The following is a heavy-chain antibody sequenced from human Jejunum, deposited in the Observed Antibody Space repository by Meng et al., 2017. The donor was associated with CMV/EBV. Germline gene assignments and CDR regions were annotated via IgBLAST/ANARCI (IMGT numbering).Heavy chain of an antibody. V-gene: IGHV4-4*07. CDR3: VRETDMTVGPHFDY. J-gene: IGHJ4*02. CDR2: IFTTGTT. CDR1: PASLIFSY. Sequence: ECAPALLMPSGTRSLTATVSPASLIFSYWSWIRKPAGKGLEWIGRIFTTGTTNYHPSLKSRVTMSVDTSKNQISLRLTSVTAADTAIYYCVRETDMTVGPHFDYWGQGALVTVSS. D-gene: IGHD3-22*01.